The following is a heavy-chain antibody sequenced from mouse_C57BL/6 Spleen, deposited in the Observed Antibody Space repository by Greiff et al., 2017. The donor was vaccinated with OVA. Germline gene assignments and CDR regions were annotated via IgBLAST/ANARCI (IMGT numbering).Heavy chain of an antibody. CDR3: ARKDYDEPFAY. V-gene: IGHV1-82*01. D-gene: IGHD2-4*01. CDR2: IYPGDGDT. Sequence: VQLQQSGPELVKPGASVKISCKASGYAFSSSWMNWVKQRPGKGLEWIGRIYPGDGDTNYNGKFKGKATLTADKSSSTAYMQLSSLTSEDSAVYFCARKDYDEPFAYWGQGTLVTVSA. J-gene: IGHJ3*01. CDR1: GYAFSSSW.